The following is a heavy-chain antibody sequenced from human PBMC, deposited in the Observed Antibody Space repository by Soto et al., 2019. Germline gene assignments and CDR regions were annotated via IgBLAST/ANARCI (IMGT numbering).Heavy chain of an antibody. J-gene: IGHJ4*02. V-gene: IGHV3-64*01. Sequence: PGGSLRLSCAASGFTFSSYAMHWVRQAPGKGLEYVSAISSNGGSTYYANSVKGRFTISRDNSKNTLYLQMGSLRAEDMAVYYCASGSPHDYWGQGTLVTVSS. CDR1: GFTFSSYA. CDR2: ISSNGGST. D-gene: IGHD3-10*01. CDR3: ASGSPHDY.